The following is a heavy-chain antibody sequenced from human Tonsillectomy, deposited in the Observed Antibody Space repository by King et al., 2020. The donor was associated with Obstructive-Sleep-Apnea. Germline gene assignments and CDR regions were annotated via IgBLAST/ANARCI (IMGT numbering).Heavy chain of an antibody. D-gene: IGHD4-11*01. CDR1: GFTFISYS. V-gene: IGHV3-48*04. CDR2: ISSSSGTI. Sequence: VQLVESGGGLVQPGGSLSLSFAASGFTFISYSMNWVRQVPGRGLEWVSYISSSSGTIYYADSVKGRFTISRDNAKNSLYLQRNSLRAEDTAVYYCARDYSNYVNYFDYWGQGTLVTVSS. CDR3: ARDYSNYVNYFDY. J-gene: IGHJ4*02.